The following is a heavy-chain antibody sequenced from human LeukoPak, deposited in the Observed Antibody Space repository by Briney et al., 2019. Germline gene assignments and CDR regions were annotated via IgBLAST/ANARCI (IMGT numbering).Heavy chain of an antibody. D-gene: IGHD1-26*01. CDR1: GGSIGNFF. J-gene: IGHJ4*02. CDR3: ARDWELGH. V-gene: IGHV4-59*01. CDR2: IYENGRT. Sequence: PSETLSLTCTVSGGSIGNFFWSWIRQSPGEGLEWIGFIYENGRTSYNPSLKSRVTISVDMSENQFSLRLTSMTAADTAVYYCARDWELGHWGRGILVTVTS.